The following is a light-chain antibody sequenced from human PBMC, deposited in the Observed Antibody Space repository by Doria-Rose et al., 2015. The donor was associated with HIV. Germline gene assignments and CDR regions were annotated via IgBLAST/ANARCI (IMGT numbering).Light chain of an antibody. CDR1: QSFSSTY. V-gene: IGKV3-20*01. CDR2: DGS. J-gene: IGKJ1*01. CDR3: HQYGTPWT. Sequence: TQSPGTLSLSPGERATLSCRASQSFSSTYLAWYQQKPGQAPSLLIYDGSTSATGIPDRFSASGSGTDFTLTINRLEPEDFALYYSHQYGTPWTFGQGTKVEI.